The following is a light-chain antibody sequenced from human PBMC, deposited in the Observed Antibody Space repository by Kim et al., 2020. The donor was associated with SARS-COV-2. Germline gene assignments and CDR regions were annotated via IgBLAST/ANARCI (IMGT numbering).Light chain of an antibody. Sequence: QSVLTQPPSASGTRGQRVTISCSGSSSNIGSNTVNWYQQLPGTAPKPLIYSNNQRPSGVPDRFSGSKSGTSASLAISGLQSEDEADYYCAAWDDSLNGYVFGTGNKVTVL. CDR2: SNN. V-gene: IGLV1-44*01. CDR3: AAWDDSLNGYV. CDR1: SSNIGSNT. J-gene: IGLJ1*01.